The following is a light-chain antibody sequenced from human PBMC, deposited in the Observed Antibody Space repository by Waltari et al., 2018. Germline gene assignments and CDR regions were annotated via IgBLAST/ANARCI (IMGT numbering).Light chain of an antibody. Sequence: DIQLTQSPSSLSASVGDRVTITCRVGQGISSYLNCYRQKPGKVPKLLIYSASNLQSGVPSRFSGSGSGTDFTLTISSLQPEDVATYYGQQSYSTPLTFGGGTKVEIK. J-gene: IGKJ4*01. CDR1: QGISSY. CDR3: QQSYSTPLT. V-gene: IGKV1-27*01. CDR2: SAS.